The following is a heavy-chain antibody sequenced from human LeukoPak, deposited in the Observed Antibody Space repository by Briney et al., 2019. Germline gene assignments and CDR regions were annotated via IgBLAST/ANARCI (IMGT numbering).Heavy chain of an antibody. CDR3: ARDKGFGELFNY. V-gene: IGHV4-61*02. Sequence: SETLSLTCTVSGGSISSGSYYWSWIRQPVGKGLEWIGRIYTSGSTNYNPSLKSRVTISVDTSKNQFSLKLSSVTAADTAVYYCARDKGFGELFNYWGQGTLVTVSS. D-gene: IGHD3-10*01. CDR2: IYTSGST. CDR1: GGSISSGSYY. J-gene: IGHJ4*02.